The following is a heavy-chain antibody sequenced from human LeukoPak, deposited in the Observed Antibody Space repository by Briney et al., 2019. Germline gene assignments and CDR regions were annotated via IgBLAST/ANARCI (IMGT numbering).Heavy chain of an antibody. CDR1: GYTFTSYY. V-gene: IGHV1-24*01. CDR3: AAMELFPPPFDY. D-gene: IGHD4/OR15-4a*01. CDR2: FDPEDGET. Sequence: ASVKVSCKASGYTFTSYYMHWVRQAPGKGLEWMGGFDPEDGETIYAQKFQGRVTMTEDTSTDTAYMELSSLRSEDTAVYYCAAMELFPPPFDYWGQGTLVTVSS. J-gene: IGHJ4*02.